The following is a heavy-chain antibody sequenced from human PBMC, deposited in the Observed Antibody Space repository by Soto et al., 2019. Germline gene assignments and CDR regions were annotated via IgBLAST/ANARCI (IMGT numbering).Heavy chain of an antibody. Sequence: DVQLLESGGGLVQPGGSLRLSCAASGFTFSSYAMSWVRQAPGKGLEWVSTISGSGGSTYYADSVKGRFTISRDNSKNTLYLQMNRLRAEDTAVYYCAKDSASSPGYNWFDPWGQGTLVTVSS. D-gene: IGHD6-6*01. CDR2: ISGSGGST. J-gene: IGHJ5*02. CDR1: GFTFSSYA. CDR3: AKDSASSPGYNWFDP. V-gene: IGHV3-23*01.